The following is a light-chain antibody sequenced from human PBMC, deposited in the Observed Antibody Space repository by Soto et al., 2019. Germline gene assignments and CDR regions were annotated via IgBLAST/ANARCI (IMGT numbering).Light chain of an antibody. CDR1: GSDVGGYNS. J-gene: IGLJ2*01. V-gene: IGLV2-8*01. CDR2: EVT. CDR3: SSYEDSNNLI. Sequence: QAVVTQPPSASGSPGLSVTISCTGTGSDVGGYNSVSWYQQHPGKAPKLMIYEVTKRPSGVPDRFSGSKSGNTASLTVSGLQAEDEADYYCSSYEDSNNLIFGGGTKVTVL.